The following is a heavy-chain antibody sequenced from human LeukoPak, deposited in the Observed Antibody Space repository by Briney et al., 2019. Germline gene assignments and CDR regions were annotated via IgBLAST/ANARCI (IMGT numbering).Heavy chain of an antibody. CDR1: VFIQSRLY. V-gene: IGHV3-53*01. J-gene: IGHJ4*02. CDR2: IYTGADT. D-gene: IGHD1-26*01. Sequence: GGSLSLLCIPSVFIQSRLYVIWLRESPYTALEWISVIYTGADTYYADSVRGRFTISRDDSKNTVYLQMNTLRADDTAVYYCTKGSHEASAGFHWGQGTLVTVSS. CDR3: TKGSHEASAGFH.